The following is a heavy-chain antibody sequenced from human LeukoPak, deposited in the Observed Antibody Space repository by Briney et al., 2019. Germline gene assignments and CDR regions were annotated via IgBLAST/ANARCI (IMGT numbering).Heavy chain of an antibody. J-gene: IGHJ4*02. D-gene: IGHD6-13*01. CDR3: ARSSIIAAAGPYYFDY. CDR2: IIPIFGAA. CDR1: GGTFSSYA. Sequence: ASVKVSCKASGGTFSSYAISWVRQAPGQGVEWMGGIIPIFGAANYAQKFQGRVTITADKSTSTAYMELSSLRSEDTAVYYCARSSIIAAAGPYYFDYWGQGTLVTVSS. V-gene: IGHV1-69*06.